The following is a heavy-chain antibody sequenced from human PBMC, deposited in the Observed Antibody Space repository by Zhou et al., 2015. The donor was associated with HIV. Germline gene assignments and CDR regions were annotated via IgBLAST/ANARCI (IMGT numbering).Heavy chain of an antibody. V-gene: IGHV1-69*01. CDR2: IIPIFGTA. J-gene: IGHJ6*02. D-gene: IGHD2-15*01. Sequence: QVQLVQSGAEVKKPGSSVKVSCKASGGTFSSYAISWVRQAPGQGLEWMGGIIPIFGTANYAQKFQGRVTITADESTSTAYMELSSLRSEDTAVYYCARGAYCSGGSCGPVPVRPGNYYGMDVWGQGTTVTVSS. CDR1: GGTFSSYA. CDR3: ARGAYCSGGSCGPVPVRPGNYYGMDV.